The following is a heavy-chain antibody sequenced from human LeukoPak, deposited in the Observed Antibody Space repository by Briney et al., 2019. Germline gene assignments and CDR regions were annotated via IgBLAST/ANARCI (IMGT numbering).Heavy chain of an antibody. Sequence: SETLSLTCAVYGGSFSGYYWSWIRQPPGKGLEWIGEINHSGSTNYNPSLKSRVTISVDTSKNQFSLKLSSVTAADTAVYYCARGKMYSSGWAHWGQGTLVTVSS. V-gene: IGHV4-34*01. CDR3: ARGKMYSSGWAH. CDR2: INHSGST. D-gene: IGHD6-19*01. J-gene: IGHJ4*02. CDR1: GGSFSGYY.